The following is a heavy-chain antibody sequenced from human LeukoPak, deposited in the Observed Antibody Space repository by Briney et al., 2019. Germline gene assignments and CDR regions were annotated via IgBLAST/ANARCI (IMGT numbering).Heavy chain of an antibody. Sequence: GGSLRLSCAASGFTFSSYEMNWVRQAPGKGLEWVSYIGSSGSTIYYADSVKGRFTISRDNAKNSLYLQMNSLRAEDTAVYYCARGDVAAAGTGIINYYYGMDVWGKGTTVTVSS. D-gene: IGHD6-13*01. CDR2: IGSSGSTI. CDR1: GFTFSSYE. V-gene: IGHV3-48*03. J-gene: IGHJ6*04. CDR3: ARGDVAAAGTGIINYYYGMDV.